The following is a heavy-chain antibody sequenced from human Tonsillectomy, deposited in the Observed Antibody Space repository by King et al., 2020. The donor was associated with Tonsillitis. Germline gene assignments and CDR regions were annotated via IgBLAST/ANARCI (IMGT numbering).Heavy chain of an antibody. CDR1: GFTFWSYA. V-gene: IGHV3-23*04. D-gene: IGHD4-11*01. Sequence: VQLVESGGGLVQPGGSLRLSCAASGFTFWSYAMSWVRPAPGKGLEWVSAVSGSGGTTYFRDSVKGRFTLSRDNSNNTLHLHMNNLTAEDTAIYYCAKSGEGLTTVTTDWGQGTLVSVSS. J-gene: IGHJ4*02. CDR3: AKSGEGLTTVTTD. CDR2: VSGSGGTT.